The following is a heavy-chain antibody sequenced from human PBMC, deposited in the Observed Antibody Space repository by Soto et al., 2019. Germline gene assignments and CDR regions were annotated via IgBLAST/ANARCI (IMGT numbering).Heavy chain of an antibody. V-gene: IGHV1-18*01. Sequence: ASGEVSCKTSCYTLNSYGVSWVRQAPGQRVEWMGWISADNGNTLYAQRFQGRVTMTTDTSTTTAYMELNSVTAADTAVYYCARDLWGYCGTDCYPLDVWGQGTTVTVSS. CDR1: CYTLNSYG. J-gene: IGHJ6*02. CDR2: ISADNGNT. D-gene: IGHD2-21*02. CDR3: ARDLWGYCGTDCYPLDV.